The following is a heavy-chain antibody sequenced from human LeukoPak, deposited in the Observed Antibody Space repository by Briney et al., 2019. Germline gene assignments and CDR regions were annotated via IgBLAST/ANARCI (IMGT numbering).Heavy chain of an antibody. J-gene: IGHJ4*02. V-gene: IGHV3-23*01. D-gene: IGHD4-17*01. CDR1: GFTFSSNA. Sequence: GGSLRLSCAASGFTFSSNAMSWVRQAPGKGLEWVSVITGNGGSTYYADSVKGRFTISRDNSKNTLSLQMNSLRAEDTAVYYCAKDRPVTTKGYFDYWGQGTLVTVSS. CDR3: AKDRPVTTKGYFDY. CDR2: ITGNGGST.